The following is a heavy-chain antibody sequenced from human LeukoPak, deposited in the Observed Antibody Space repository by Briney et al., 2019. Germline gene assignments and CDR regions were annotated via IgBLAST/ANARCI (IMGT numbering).Heavy chain of an antibody. J-gene: IGHJ6*03. CDR1: GGSISSGSYY. Sequence: TLSLTCTVSGGSISSGSYYWSWIRQPAGKGLEWLGRIYTSGSTNYNPSLKSRVTISVDTSKNQFSLKLSSVTAADTAVYYCARVPLYDFWSGYLPPYYYMDVWGKGTTVTVSS. D-gene: IGHD3-3*01. CDR2: IYTSGST. V-gene: IGHV4-61*02. CDR3: ARVPLYDFWSGYLPPYYYMDV.